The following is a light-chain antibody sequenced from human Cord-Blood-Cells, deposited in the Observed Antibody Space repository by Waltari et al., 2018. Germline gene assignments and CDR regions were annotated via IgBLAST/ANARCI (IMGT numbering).Light chain of an antibody. CDR3: ISYAGSNNWV. Sequence: QSVLTQPPSASGSLGQPVTVSCTGTSSDAGGYNYVSWYQQHPGKAPNLMIYEVSTRPSEVPDRLSGSKSANTTSPSVSALQTECEAESYCISYAGSNNWVIGGRTKLTVL. CDR2: EVS. J-gene: IGLJ3*02. CDR1: SSDAGGYNY. V-gene: IGLV2-8*01.